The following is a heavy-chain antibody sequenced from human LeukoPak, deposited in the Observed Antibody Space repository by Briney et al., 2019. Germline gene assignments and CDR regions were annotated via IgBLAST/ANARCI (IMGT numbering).Heavy chain of an antibody. CDR1: RYTFSSHD. V-gene: IGHV1-18*01. Sequence: ASVKVSCKASRYTFSSHDINWVRQAPGQGLEWMGWTSAYNGNTNYAQKLQGRVTMTTDTSTSTAYMELRSLRSDDTAVYYCATSAAGTVYFDYWGQGTLVTVSS. J-gene: IGHJ4*02. CDR2: TSAYNGNT. CDR3: ATSAAGTVYFDY. D-gene: IGHD6-13*01.